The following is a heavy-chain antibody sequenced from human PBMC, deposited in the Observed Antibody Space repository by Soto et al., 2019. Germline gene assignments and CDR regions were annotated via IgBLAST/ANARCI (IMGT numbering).Heavy chain of an antibody. CDR1: GGTFSSYA. J-gene: IGHJ4*02. CDR3: ARETRPAYSGSSPHFDY. V-gene: IGHV1-69*01. Sequence: QVQLVQSGAEVEKPGSSVKVSCKASGGTFSSYAISWVRQAPGQGLEWMGGIIPIFGTANYAQKFQGRVTITADESTSTAYMELSSLRSEDTAVYYCARETRPAYSGSSPHFDYWGQGTLVTVSS. D-gene: IGHD1-26*01. CDR2: IIPIFGTA.